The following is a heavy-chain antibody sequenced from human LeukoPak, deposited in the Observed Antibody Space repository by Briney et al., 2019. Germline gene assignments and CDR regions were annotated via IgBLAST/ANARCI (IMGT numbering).Heavy chain of an antibody. V-gene: IGHV1-2*02. CDR3: ARDGRITIFGVVTVSEGNWFDP. J-gene: IGHJ5*02. D-gene: IGHD3-3*01. CDR2: INPNSGGT. Sequence: GASVKVSCKASGYTFTSYYMHWVRQAPGQGLEWMGWINPNSGGTNYAQKFQGRVTMTRDTSISTAYMELSRLRSDDTAVYYCARDGRITIFGVVTVSEGNWFDPWGQGTLVTVSS. CDR1: GYTFTSYY.